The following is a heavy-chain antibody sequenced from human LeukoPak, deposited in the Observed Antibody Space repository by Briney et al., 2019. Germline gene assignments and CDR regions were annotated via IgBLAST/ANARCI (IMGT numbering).Heavy chain of an antibody. CDR3: ARAGGSGSYFNY. V-gene: IGHV3-64*01. D-gene: IGHD3-10*01. CDR1: GFTFGSYA. CDR2: ISSNGGST. J-gene: IGHJ4*02. Sequence: GGSLRLSCAASGFTFGSYAMHWVRQAPGKGLEYVSAISSNGGSTYYANSVKGRFTISRDNSKNTLYLQMGSLRAEDMAVYYCARAGGSGSYFNYWGQGTLVTVSS.